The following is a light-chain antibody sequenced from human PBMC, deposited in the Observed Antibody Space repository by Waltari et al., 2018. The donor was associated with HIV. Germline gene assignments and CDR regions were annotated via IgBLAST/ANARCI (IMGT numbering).Light chain of an antibody. V-gene: IGKV3-20*01. CDR3: QQYGTSPYT. CDR2: GAS. Sequence: EIVLTQSPGTLSLSPGERATLSCRASQSLSDSYLAWYQQRRGQAPRLLVYGASRRATGIPDRFTCSGSGTDFTLTIGRLEPEDSAVYYCQQYGTSPYTFGQGTKLEIK. J-gene: IGKJ2*01. CDR1: QSLSDSY.